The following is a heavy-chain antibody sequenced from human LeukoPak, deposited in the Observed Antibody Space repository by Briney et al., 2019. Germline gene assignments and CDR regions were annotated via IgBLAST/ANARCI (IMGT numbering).Heavy chain of an antibody. CDR1: GYTGTSFA. J-gene: IGHJ4*02. V-gene: IGHV7-4-1*02. CDR2: INTNTGNP. Sequence: GTSVMGSCKACGYTGTSFAMNWVRQATGQGLEWMGWINTNTGNPTYAQGFTGRFVFSLDTSVSTAYLQISSLKAEDTAVYYCARVIGIAARPPLGYWGQGTLVTVSS. CDR3: ARVIGIAARPPLGY. D-gene: IGHD6-6*01.